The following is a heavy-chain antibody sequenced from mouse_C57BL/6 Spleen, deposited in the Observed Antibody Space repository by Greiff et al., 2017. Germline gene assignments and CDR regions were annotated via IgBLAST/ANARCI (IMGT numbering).Heavy chain of an antibody. V-gene: IGHV5-6*01. CDR2: ISSGGSYT. J-gene: IGHJ1*03. Sequence: EVKLVESGGDLVKPGGSLKLSCAASGFTFSSYGMSWVRQTPDKRLEWVATISSGGSYTYYPDSVKGRFTISRDNAKNTLYLQMSSLKSEDTAMYYCATTMITTKAYFDVWGTGTTVTVSS. D-gene: IGHD2-4*01. CDR1: GFTFSSYG. CDR3: ATTMITTKAYFDV.